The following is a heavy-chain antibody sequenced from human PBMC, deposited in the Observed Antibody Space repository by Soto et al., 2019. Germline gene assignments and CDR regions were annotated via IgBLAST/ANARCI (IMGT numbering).Heavy chain of an antibody. J-gene: IGHJ4*02. CDR2: IIPVLGTI. CDR1: KTTFSDYG. V-gene: IGHV1-69*06. CDR3: PSGTLFGAGDCYFEH. Sequence: QVQLVQSGPEVKKPGSSVNISCTAPKTTFSDYGLNWVRQDPGQGLEWMGGIIPVLGTINYAQKFQGRVTINADTSSNTVYMAVSSLTSEDTAVYYCPSGTLFGAGDCYFEHWGMGTVVTVSS. D-gene: IGHD2-21*02.